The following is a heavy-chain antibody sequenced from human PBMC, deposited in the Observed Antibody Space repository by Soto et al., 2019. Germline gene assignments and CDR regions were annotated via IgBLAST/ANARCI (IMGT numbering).Heavy chain of an antibody. CDR1: GGTFSSYA. J-gene: IGHJ5*02. Sequence: ASVKVSCKASGGTFSSYAISWVRQAPGQGLEWMGGIIPIFGTANYAQKFQGRVTITADESTSTAYMELSSPRSEDTAVYYCARSGHCSGGSCYYNWFDPWGQGTLVTVSS. V-gene: IGHV1-69*13. D-gene: IGHD2-15*01. CDR2: IIPIFGTA. CDR3: ARSGHCSGGSCYYNWFDP.